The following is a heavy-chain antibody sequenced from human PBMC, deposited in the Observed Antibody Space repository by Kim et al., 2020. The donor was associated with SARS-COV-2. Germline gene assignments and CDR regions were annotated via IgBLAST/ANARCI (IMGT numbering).Heavy chain of an antibody. CDR1: GFTFSSYG. CDR2: ISYDGSNK. Sequence: GGSLRLSCAASGFTFSSYGMHWVRQAPGKGLEWVAVISYDGSNKYYADSVKGRFTISRDNSKNTLYLQMNSLRAEDTAVYYCAKDLPYDSSGNFDYWGQG. CDR3: AKDLPYDSSGNFDY. J-gene: IGHJ4*02. D-gene: IGHD3-22*01. V-gene: IGHV3-30*18.